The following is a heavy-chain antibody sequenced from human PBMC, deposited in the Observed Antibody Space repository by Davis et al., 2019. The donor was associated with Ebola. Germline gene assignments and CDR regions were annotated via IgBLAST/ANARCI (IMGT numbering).Heavy chain of an antibody. CDR3: ARGGDWTLDY. Sequence: GSLRLSCAASGFTFSDHYMDWVRQPPGKGPEWIASIHHSGSTNYNPSLKSRVTISVDTSKNQFSLKLSSVTAADTAVYYCARGGDWTLDYWGQGTLATVSS. CDR2: IHHSGST. D-gene: IGHD2-21*01. CDR1: GFTFSDHY. J-gene: IGHJ4*02. V-gene: IGHV4-34*01.